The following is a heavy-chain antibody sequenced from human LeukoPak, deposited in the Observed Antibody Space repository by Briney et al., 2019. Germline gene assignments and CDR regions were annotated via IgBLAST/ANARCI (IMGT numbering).Heavy chain of an antibody. Sequence: ASVKVSCKASGYTFTSYGISWVRQAPGQGLEWMGWINPNSGGTNYAQNFQGRVTMTRDTSISTAYMELSRLRSDDTAVYFCGFDSSGYPDYWGQGTLVTVSS. CDR2: INPNSGGT. V-gene: IGHV1-2*02. CDR3: GFDSSGYPDY. D-gene: IGHD3-22*01. CDR1: GYTFTSYG. J-gene: IGHJ4*02.